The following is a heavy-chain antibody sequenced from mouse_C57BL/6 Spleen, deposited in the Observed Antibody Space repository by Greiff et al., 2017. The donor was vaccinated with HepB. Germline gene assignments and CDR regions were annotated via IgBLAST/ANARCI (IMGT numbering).Heavy chain of an antibody. Sequence: EVKLVESGGGLVKPGGSLKLSCAASGFTFSDYGMHWVRQAPEKGLEWVAYISSGSSTIYYADTVKGRFTISRDNAKNTLFLQMTSLRSEDTAMYYCARKENYYWYFDVWGTGTTVTVSS. CDR1: GFTFSDYG. V-gene: IGHV5-17*01. CDR2: ISSGSSTI. CDR3: ARKENYYWYFDV. D-gene: IGHD1-1*02. J-gene: IGHJ1*03.